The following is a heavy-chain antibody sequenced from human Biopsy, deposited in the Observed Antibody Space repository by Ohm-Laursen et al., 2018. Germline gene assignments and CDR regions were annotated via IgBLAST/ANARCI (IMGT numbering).Heavy chain of an antibody. CDR1: GFSFTGYY. D-gene: IGHD6-19*01. V-gene: IGHV1-2*02. CDR2: ISPKSGGP. Sequence: GASVKVSCKASGFSFTGYYIHWVRQAPGQGLEWMGRISPKSGGPNYAQKFQGNITMTKNTSMSTAYMEMSRLRSDDTAVYYRALQSVAQMKNFDYWGQGTLVTVSS. J-gene: IGHJ4*02. CDR3: ALQSVAQMKNFDY.